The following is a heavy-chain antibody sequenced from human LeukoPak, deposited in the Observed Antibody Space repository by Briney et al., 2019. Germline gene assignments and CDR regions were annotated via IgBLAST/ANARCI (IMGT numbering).Heavy chain of an antibody. CDR1: GASISVYY. D-gene: IGHD2/OR15-2a*01. V-gene: IGHV4-59*12. Sequence: SETLSLTCAVSGASISVYYCSWIRQPPGKGLEWIGSTSYSGSINYNPSLKSRVTISIGTSKNQFSLNLNSVTAADTALYYCTIGSISFHYWGQGALVTVSS. CDR2: TSYSGSI. J-gene: IGHJ4*02. CDR3: TIGSISFHY.